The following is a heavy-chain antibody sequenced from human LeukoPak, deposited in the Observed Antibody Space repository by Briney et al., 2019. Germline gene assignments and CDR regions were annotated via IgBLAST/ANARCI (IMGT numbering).Heavy chain of an antibody. CDR2: ISGSGGST. CDR1: GFTFSSYA. Sequence: GGSLRLSCAASGFTFSSYAMSWVRQAPGKGLEWVSAISGSGGSTYYADSVKGRFTISRDNSKNTLYLQMNSLRAEDTAVYYCAKGYGGNSVYYYYYMDVWGKGTTVTVSS. V-gene: IGHV3-23*01. CDR3: AKGYGGNSVYYYYYMDV. D-gene: IGHD4-23*01. J-gene: IGHJ6*03.